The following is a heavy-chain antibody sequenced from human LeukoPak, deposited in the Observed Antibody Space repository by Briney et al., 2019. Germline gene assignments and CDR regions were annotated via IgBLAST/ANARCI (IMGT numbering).Heavy chain of an antibody. D-gene: IGHD5-12*01. V-gene: IGHV3-23*01. CDR1: GFTFSSYA. Sequence: PGGSLRLSCAASGFTFSSYAMSWVRQAPGKGLEWVSAISGSGGSTYYADSVKGRFTISRDNSKNTLYLQMNRLRAEDTAVYHCAKDLYGYVSNWFDPWGQGTLVTVSS. J-gene: IGHJ5*02. CDR3: AKDLYGYVSNWFDP. CDR2: ISGSGGST.